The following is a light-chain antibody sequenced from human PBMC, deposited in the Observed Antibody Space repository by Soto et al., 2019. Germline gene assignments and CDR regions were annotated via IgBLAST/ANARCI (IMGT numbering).Light chain of an antibody. CDR2: GAS. J-gene: IGKJ4*01. Sequence: IVLTQNPATVSRSAGESTTLSCRASQTISNRLLAWYQQKPGQSPRLLIYGASSRATGIPDRFSGSGSGTDFTLTISRLEPDDFALYYCQQYGSPPLTFGGGTKVDIK. CDR1: QTISNRL. V-gene: IGKV3-20*01. CDR3: QQYGSPPLT.